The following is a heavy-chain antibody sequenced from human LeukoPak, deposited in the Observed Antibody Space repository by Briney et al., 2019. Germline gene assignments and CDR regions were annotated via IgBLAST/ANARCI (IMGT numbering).Heavy chain of an antibody. CDR2: ISSGSTYI. V-gene: IGHV3-21*01. Sequence: GGSLRLSCAASEFTFSTYSMNWVRQAPGKGREWVSSISSGSTYIFYADSVKGRFTISRDNAKNSLYLQMNSLRAEDMAVYYCAGSDTTGYSPREWDYWYFDLWGRGTLVTVSS. J-gene: IGHJ2*01. CDR1: EFTFSTYS. CDR3: AGSDTTGYSPREWDYWYFDL. D-gene: IGHD3-9*01.